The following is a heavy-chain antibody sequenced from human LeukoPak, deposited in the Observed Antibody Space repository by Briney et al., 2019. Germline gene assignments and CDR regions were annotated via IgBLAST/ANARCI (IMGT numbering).Heavy chain of an antibody. CDR2: IRSNGGST. CDR1: GFTFSSYA. D-gene: IGHD4-17*01. Sequence: GGSLRLSCSASGFTFSSYAMHWVRQAPGKGLEYVSAIRSNGGSTYYADSVKGRFTISRDNSKNTLYLQMSSLRAEDTAVYYCVKDSDYGDSEMDYWGQGTLVTVSS. V-gene: IGHV3-64D*06. J-gene: IGHJ4*02. CDR3: VKDSDYGDSEMDY.